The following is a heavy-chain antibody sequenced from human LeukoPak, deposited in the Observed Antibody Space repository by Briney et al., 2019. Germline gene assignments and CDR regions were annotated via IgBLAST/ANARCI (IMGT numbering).Heavy chain of an antibody. V-gene: IGHV4-59*01. CDR3: ARGGGYCSGGSCYRWFDP. CDR2: IYYSGST. Sequence: SETLSLTCTVSGGSISSYYWSWIRRPPGKGLEWIGYIYYSGSTNYNPSLKSRVTISVDTSKNQFSLKLSSVTAADTAVYYCARGGGYCSGGSCYRWFDPWGQGTLVTVSS. CDR1: GGSISSYY. J-gene: IGHJ5*02. D-gene: IGHD2-15*01.